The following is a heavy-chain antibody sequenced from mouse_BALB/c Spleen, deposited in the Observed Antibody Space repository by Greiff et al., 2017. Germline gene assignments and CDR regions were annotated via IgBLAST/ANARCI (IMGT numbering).Heavy chain of an antibody. V-gene: IGHV5-6-2*01. J-gene: IGHJ2*01. CDR3: ARRGYYGSSYYFDY. CDR2: INSNGGST. CDR1: GFTFSSYY. Sequence: EVMLVESGGGLVKLGGSLKLSCAASGFTFSSYYMSWVRPTPEKRLELVAAINSNGGSTYYPDTVKGRFTISRDNAKNTLYLQMSSLKSEDTALYYCARRGYYGSSYYFDYWGQGTTLTVSS. D-gene: IGHD1-1*01.